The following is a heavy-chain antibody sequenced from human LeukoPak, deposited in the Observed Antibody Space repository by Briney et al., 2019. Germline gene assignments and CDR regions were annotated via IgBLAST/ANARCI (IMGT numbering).Heavy chain of an antibody. CDR2: ISGSGGST. D-gene: IGHD3-3*01. J-gene: IGHJ4*02. CDR1: GFTFSSYA. V-gene: IGHV3-23*01. Sequence: SGGSLRLSCAASGFTFSSYAMSWVRQAPGKGLEWVSAISGSGGSTYYADSVKGRFTISRDNSKNTLYLQMNSLRAEDTAVYYCAKGPSYYDFWSGYFPRSGGIDYWGQGTLVTVSS. CDR3: AKGPSYYDFWSGYFPRSGGIDY.